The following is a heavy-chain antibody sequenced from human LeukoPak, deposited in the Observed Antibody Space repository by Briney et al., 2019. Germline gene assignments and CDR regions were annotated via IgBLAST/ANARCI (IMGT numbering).Heavy chain of an antibody. Sequence: SETLSLTCTVSGGSISSGGYYWSWIRQHPGKGLEWIGYIYYSGSTYYNPSLKSRVTISVDTSKNQFSLKLSSVTAADTAVYYCARGVSGYSSSWSLFDYWGQGTLVTVSS. D-gene: IGHD6-13*01. CDR3: ARGVSGYSSSWSLFDY. CDR1: GGSISSGGYY. J-gene: IGHJ4*02. CDR2: IYYSGST. V-gene: IGHV4-31*03.